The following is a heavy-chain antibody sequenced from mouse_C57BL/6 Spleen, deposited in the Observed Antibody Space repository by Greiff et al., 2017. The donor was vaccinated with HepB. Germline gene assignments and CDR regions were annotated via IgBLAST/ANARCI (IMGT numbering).Heavy chain of an antibody. CDR2: IDPSDSYT. V-gene: IGHV1-59*01. J-gene: IGHJ4*01. D-gene: IGHD2-4*01. Sequence: VQLQQPGAELVRPGTSVKLSCKASGYTFTSYWMHWVKQRPGQGLEWIGVIDPSDSYTNYNQKFKGKATLTVDTSSSTAYMQLSSLTSEDSAVYYCARSPYDYGPMDYWGQGTSVTVSS. CDR3: ARSPYDYGPMDY. CDR1: GYTFTSYW.